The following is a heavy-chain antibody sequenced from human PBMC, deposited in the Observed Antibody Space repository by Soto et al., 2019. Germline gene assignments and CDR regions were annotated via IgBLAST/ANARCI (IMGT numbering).Heavy chain of an antibody. CDR2: IYHSGST. CDR1: GGSISSSNW. CDR3: GRGGRDCSSTSCRHEYYYYGMDV. J-gene: IGHJ6*02. V-gene: IGHV4-4*02. Sequence: QVQLQESGPGLVKPSGTLSLTCAVSGGSISSSNWWSWVRQPPGKGLEWIGEIYHSGSTNYNPSLKSRVTISVDKSKNQFSLKLSSVTAADTAVYYCGRGGRDCSSTSCRHEYYYYGMDVWGQGTTVTVSS. D-gene: IGHD2-2*01.